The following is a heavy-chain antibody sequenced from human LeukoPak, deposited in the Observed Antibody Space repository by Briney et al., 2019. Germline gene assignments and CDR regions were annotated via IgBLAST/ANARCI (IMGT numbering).Heavy chain of an antibody. D-gene: IGHD6-19*01. V-gene: IGHV1-8*01. Sequence: ASVKVSCKASGYTFTSYDINWVRQAPGQGLEWMGWRNPNSGNTGYAQKFQGRVTMTRNTSISTAYMELTSLRSEDTAVYYCASYLRSGWRSFEIDYWGQGTLVTVSS. J-gene: IGHJ4*02. CDR3: ASYLRSGWRSFEIDY. CDR1: GYTFTSYD. CDR2: RNPNSGNT.